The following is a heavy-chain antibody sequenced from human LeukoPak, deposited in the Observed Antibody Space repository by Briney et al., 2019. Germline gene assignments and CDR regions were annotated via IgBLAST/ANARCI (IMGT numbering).Heavy chain of an antibody. CDR3: AKGSRIVVVVAAYPYFDY. CDR2: ISGSGGST. Sequence: GGTLRLSCAASGFTFSSYGMSWVRQAPGKGLEWVSAISGSGGSTYYADSVKGRFTISRDTSKNTLYLQMNSLRAEDTAVYYCAKGSRIVVVVAAYPYFDYWGQGTLVTVSS. J-gene: IGHJ4*02. V-gene: IGHV3-23*01. D-gene: IGHD2-15*01. CDR1: GFTFSSYG.